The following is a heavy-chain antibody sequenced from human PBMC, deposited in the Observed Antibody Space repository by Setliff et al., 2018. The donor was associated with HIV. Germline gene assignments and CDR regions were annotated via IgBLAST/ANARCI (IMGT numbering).Heavy chain of an antibody. Sequence: LSLTCAVYGESFSGYYWNWIRQPPGKGLEWVSYISSSSSTIYYADSVKGRFTISRDDSKNTAYLQMSSLKTEDTAVYYCARPQYYYDTSGDDDWGQGTLVTVSS. CDR3: ARPQYYYDTSGDDD. CDR1: GESFSGYY. D-gene: IGHD3-22*01. J-gene: IGHJ4*02. CDR2: ISSSSSTI. V-gene: IGHV3-11*01.